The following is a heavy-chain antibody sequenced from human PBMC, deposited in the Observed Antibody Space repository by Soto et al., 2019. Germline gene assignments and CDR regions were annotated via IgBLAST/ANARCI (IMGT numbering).Heavy chain of an antibody. V-gene: IGHV4-59*01. CDR3: ARESEGSFDY. CDR2: IYYSGST. J-gene: IGHJ4*02. CDR1: GGSISGYY. Sequence: QVQLQESGPGLVKPSETLSLTCTVSGGSISGYYWNWIRQPPGKGLEWIGYIYYSGSTNYNPSLKSRVTISADTSKNQFSLKLSSVAAADKAVYYCARESEGSFDYWGQGTLVTVSS.